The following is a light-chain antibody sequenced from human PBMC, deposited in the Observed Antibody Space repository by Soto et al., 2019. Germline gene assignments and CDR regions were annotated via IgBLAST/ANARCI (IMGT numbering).Light chain of an antibody. CDR3: QEYSNWPSFT. V-gene: IGKV3-15*01. J-gene: IGKJ4*01. Sequence: EIVMTQSPATLSVSPGDTAALSCRASQSISSNLAWYQQKPGQAPRLLIYGESTRATGVPDRFSGSGTGTEFSLTISSLESEDFAVYYCQEYSNWPSFTFGGGTKVDIK. CDR1: QSISSN. CDR2: GES.